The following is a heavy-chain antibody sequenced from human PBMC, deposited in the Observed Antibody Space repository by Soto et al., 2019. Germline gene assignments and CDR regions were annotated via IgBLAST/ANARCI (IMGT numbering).Heavy chain of an antibody. CDR3: AKENGSSSGWFEFDY. V-gene: IGHV3-23*01. CDR1: GFTFISYA. D-gene: IGHD6-13*01. Sequence: EVPLLESGGGLVQPGGSLRLSCAASGFTFISYAMNWVRQAPGKGLEWVSAVSGSGGSTYYAEYVKGRFTISRDNSKNTLNLQMNSLRAKDTAVYYCAKENGSSSGWFEFDYWGQGTLVTVSS. J-gene: IGHJ4*02. CDR2: VSGSGGST.